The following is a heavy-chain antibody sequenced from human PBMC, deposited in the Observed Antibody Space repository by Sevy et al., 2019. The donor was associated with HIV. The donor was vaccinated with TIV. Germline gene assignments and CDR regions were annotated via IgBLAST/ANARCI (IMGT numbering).Heavy chain of an antibody. J-gene: IGHJ4*02. CDR1: GFTFNYYT. V-gene: IGHV3-21*01. CDR2: IRRSTEYI. D-gene: IGHD3-22*01. CDR3: ARVRDTSDFPAAFDY. Sequence: GGSLRLSCAASGFTFNYYTMNWVRQVPGKGLEWVSSIRRSTEYIYYANSVKGRFTISRDNAKKSLYLQMNSLRAEDTALYYCARVRDTSDFPAAFDYWGQGTLVTVSS.